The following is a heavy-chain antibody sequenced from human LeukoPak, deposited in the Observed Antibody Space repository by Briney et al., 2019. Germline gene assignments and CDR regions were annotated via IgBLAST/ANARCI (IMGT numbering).Heavy chain of an antibody. CDR2: ISSSSSYI. Sequence: GGSPRLSCAASGFTFSSYSMNWVCQAPGKGLEWVSSISSSSSYIYYADSVKGRFTISRDNAKNSLYLQMNSLRAEDTAVYYCTREYCSSTSCYNYWGQGTLVTVSS. CDR1: GFTFSSYS. CDR3: TREYCSSTSCYNY. J-gene: IGHJ4*02. V-gene: IGHV3-21*01. D-gene: IGHD2-2*02.